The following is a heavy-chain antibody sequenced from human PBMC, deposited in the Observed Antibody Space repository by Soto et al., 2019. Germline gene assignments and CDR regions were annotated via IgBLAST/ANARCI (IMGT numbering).Heavy chain of an antibody. J-gene: IGHJ4*02. CDR2: IDSSGDYT. CDR3: VKGSASGRPYYFDD. D-gene: IGHD6-6*01. Sequence: GGSLRLSCAASGFTFSRYAMSWVRQARGEGLEWVSAIDSSGDYTWYAASVKGRFTISRDNSKNTVYFQMNILRADDSALYYCVKGSASGRPYYFDDWGQGALVTVSS. CDR1: GFTFSRYA. V-gene: IGHV3-23*01.